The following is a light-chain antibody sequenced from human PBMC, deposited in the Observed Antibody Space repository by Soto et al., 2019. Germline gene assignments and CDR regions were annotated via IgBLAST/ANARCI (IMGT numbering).Light chain of an antibody. CDR2: EVS. CDR3: SSYAGSNTFVV. V-gene: IGLV2-8*01. Sequence: QSALTQPPSASGSPGQSVTISCTGTSSDVGGYNYVSWYQQHPGKAPKFIIYEVSKRPSGVPARFSGFKSGNTASLTVSGLQAEDEADYYCSSYAGSNTFVVFGGGTKLTVL. J-gene: IGLJ2*01. CDR1: SSDVGGYNY.